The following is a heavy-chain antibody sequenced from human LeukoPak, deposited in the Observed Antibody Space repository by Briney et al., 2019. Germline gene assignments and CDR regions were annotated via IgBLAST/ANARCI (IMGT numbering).Heavy chain of an antibody. CDR3: ARSLIVVVPAAIGY. D-gene: IGHD2-2*02. CDR2: ISTHSDDT. V-gene: IGHV1-18*01. CDR1: GYSFTTYG. Sequence: ASVKVSCKASGYSFTTYGISWVRQAPGQGLEWMGWISTHSDDTKSAQKFQGRVTMTTDTSTSTAYMELSTLRSDDTAVYYCARSLIVVVPAAIGYWGQGTLVTVSS. J-gene: IGHJ4*02.